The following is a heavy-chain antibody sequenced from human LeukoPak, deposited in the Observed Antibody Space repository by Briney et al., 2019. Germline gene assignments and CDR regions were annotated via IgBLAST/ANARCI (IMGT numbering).Heavy chain of an antibody. D-gene: IGHD6-19*01. CDR3: IAGGWSTDAFEM. J-gene: IGHJ3*02. V-gene: IGHV3-23*01. Sequence: GGSLRLSCAASGFTFSNYVMSWVRQAPGKGLEWVSGISGSGGSTNYADSVKGRFTISRDNPKNMLFLQINSLRGEDTAVYYCIAGGWSTDAFEMWGQGTTVTVSS. CDR2: ISGSGGST. CDR1: GFTFSNYV.